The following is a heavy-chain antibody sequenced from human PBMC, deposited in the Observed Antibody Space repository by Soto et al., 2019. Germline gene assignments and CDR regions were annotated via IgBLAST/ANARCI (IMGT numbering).Heavy chain of an antibody. J-gene: IGHJ5*02. CDR3: AGEMAHGDPPYNWFDP. Sequence: TSETLSLTCAVSGGSISSGGYSWSWIRQPPGKGLEWIGYIYHSGSTYYNPSLKSRVTISVDTSKNQFSLKLSSVTAADTAVYYCAGEMAHGDPPYNWFDPWGQGTLVTVSS. CDR1: GGSISSGGYS. CDR2: IYHSGST. V-gene: IGHV4-30-2*02. D-gene: IGHD4-17*01.